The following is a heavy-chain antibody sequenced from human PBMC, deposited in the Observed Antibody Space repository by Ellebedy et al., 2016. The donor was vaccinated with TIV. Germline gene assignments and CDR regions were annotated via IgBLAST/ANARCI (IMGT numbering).Heavy chain of an antibody. Sequence: GESLKISCAASGFTFSHAWMNWVRQAPGKGLEWVGRIKSISDGWTTDYAAPVKGTFTISRDDSKNMLYLQMNSLKTADTAVHFCTTQVLKGYYWGQGTLVTVSS. CDR3: TTQVLKGYY. CDR1: GFTFSHAW. CDR2: IKSISDGWTT. V-gene: IGHV3-15*01. J-gene: IGHJ4*02.